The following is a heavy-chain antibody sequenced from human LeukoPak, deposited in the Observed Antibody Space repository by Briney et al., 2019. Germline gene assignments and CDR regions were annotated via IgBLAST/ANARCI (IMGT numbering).Heavy chain of an antibody. Sequence: GRSLRLSCAASGFTFSSYAMHWVRQAPGKGLEWVAVISYDGSNKYYADSVKGRFTISRDNSKNTLYLQMNSLRAEDTAVYYCARGDYYYDSSGYSRIDYWGQGTLVTVSS. CDR1: GFTFSSYA. CDR3: ARGDYYYDSSGYSRIDY. D-gene: IGHD3-22*01. V-gene: IGHV3-30-3*01. J-gene: IGHJ4*02. CDR2: ISYDGSNK.